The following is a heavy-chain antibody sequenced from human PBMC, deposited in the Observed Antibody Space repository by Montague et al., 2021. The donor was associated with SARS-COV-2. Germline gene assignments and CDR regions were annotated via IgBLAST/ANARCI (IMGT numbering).Heavy chain of an antibody. CDR3: LRYSGWFYFDF. CDR1: GDSVSSNSVA. D-gene: IGHD6-19*01. CDR2: TYYRSKWYS. V-gene: IGHV6-1*01. Sequence: CAISGDSVSSNSVAWSWIRQSPSIGLEWLGRTYYRSKWYSDYAPSVRGRLTVNPDASKNEFSLELNYVTPEDTAVYYCLRYSGWFYFDFWGQGTLVTVSS. J-gene: IGHJ4*02.